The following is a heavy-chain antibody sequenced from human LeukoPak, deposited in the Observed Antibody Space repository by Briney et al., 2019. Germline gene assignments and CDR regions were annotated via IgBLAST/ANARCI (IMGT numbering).Heavy chain of an antibody. CDR1: GFTFSSYS. J-gene: IGHJ6*02. CDR2: ISSGSSNI. CDR3: ARASCYLRNCYYYGMDV. D-gene: IGHD2-2*01. Sequence: GGSLGLSCAASGFTFSSYSMNWVRQAPGKGLEWVSFISSGSSNIYYADSVKGRFTISRDNAQNSLFLQMNSLRDEDTAVYSCARASCYLRNCYYYGMDVWGQGTTVTVSS. V-gene: IGHV3-48*02.